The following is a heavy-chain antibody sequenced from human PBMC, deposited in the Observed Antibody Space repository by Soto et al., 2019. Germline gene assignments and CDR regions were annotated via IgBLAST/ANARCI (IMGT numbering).Heavy chain of an antibody. J-gene: IGHJ4*02. CDR1: GGSISSYY. V-gene: IGHV4-59*08. CDR3: ARQGPIVATIYYFDY. CDR2: IYYSGST. Sequence: PSETLSLTCTVSGGSISSYYWSWIRQPPGKGLEWIGYIYYSGSTNYNPSLKSRVTISVDTSKNQFSLKLSSVTAADTAVYYRARQGPIVATIYYFDYWGQGTLVTVSS. D-gene: IGHD5-12*01.